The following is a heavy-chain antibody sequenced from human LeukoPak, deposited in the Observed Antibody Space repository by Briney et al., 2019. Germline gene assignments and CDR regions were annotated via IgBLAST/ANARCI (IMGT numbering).Heavy chain of an antibody. CDR1: GFTFSSYA. Sequence: GGSLRLSCAASGFTFSSYAMSWVRQAPGKGLEWVSVIYSGGSTYYADSVKGRFTISRDNSKNTLYLQMNSLRAEDTAVYYCASGGSYYYYYGMDVWGQGTTVTVSS. CDR2: IYSGGST. D-gene: IGHD1-26*01. J-gene: IGHJ6*02. CDR3: ASGGSYYYYYGMDV. V-gene: IGHV3-66*01.